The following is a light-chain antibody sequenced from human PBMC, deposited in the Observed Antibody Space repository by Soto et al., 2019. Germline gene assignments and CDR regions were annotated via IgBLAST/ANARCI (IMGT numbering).Light chain of an antibody. J-gene: IGLJ2*01. Sequence: QSVLTQPPSASGTPGQRVTISCSGSNSNVETNYVYWYQQVAGTAPKLLIYSNDQRPSGVPDRFSASKSGTSASLDISGLRSEDEADYYCSANDDSLGGPVFDGGTKLTVL. CDR2: SND. CDR3: SANDDSLGGPV. CDR1: NSNVETNY. V-gene: IGLV1-47*02.